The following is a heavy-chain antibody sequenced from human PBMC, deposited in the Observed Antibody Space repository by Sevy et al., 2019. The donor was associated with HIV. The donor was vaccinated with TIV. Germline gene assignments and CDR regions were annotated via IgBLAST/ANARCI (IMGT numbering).Heavy chain of an antibody. V-gene: IGHV4-4*07. J-gene: IGHJ4*02. CDR2: INTSGST. CDR1: GDSFSSYF. D-gene: IGHD7-27*01. CDR3: ARSNWVTATNGFSKSYYFDY. Sequence: SETLSLTCTVSGDSFSSYFWAWIRQPAGKGLEWIGRINTSGSTNYNPSLKSRVTMSVDTSNSHFSLKVTSLSAADTAIYFCARSNWVTATNGFSKSYYFDYWGQGSLVTVSS.